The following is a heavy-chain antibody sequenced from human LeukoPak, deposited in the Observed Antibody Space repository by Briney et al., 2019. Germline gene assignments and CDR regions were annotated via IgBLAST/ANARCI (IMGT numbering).Heavy chain of an antibody. V-gene: IGHV4-59*01. Sequence: SETLSLTCTGSGGSISSYYWSWIRQPPGKGLEWIGYIYYSGSTNYNPSLKSRVTTSVDTSKNQFSLKLSSVTAADTAVYYCARRGRTAAVHFDYWGQGTLVTVSS. CDR3: ARRGRTAAVHFDY. CDR2: IYYSGST. J-gene: IGHJ4*02. CDR1: GGSISSYY. D-gene: IGHD6-13*01.